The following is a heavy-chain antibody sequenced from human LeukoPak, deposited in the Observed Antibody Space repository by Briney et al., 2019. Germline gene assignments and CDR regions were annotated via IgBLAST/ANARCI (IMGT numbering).Heavy chain of an antibody. CDR3: AKSSIFYDSSGYYVGEKYYFDY. CDR2: ISASSTGT. CDR1: GVTFSSYG. V-gene: IGHV3-23*01. J-gene: IGHJ4*02. Sequence: GGSLRLSCAASGVTFSSYGMSWVRQAPRKGLQWVSAISASSTGTYYADSVKGRFTISRDNSKNTLYLQMNSLRAEDTAVYYCAKSSIFYDSSGYYVGEKYYFDYWGQGTLVTVSS. D-gene: IGHD3-22*01.